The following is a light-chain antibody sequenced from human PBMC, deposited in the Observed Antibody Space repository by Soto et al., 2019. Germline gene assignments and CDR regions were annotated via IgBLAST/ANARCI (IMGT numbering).Light chain of an antibody. CDR3: ATWDASLRGVL. J-gene: IGLJ2*01. V-gene: IGLV1-47*01. CDR1: SSNIGSNY. CDR2: ANI. Sequence: QSVLTQPPSASGTPGQRVTISCSGASSNIGSNYAYWYRQLPGTAPKLVIYANIQRPSGVPDRFSGCKSGTSASLAISGLRYEDDADYYCATWDASLRGVLFGGGTKLTVL.